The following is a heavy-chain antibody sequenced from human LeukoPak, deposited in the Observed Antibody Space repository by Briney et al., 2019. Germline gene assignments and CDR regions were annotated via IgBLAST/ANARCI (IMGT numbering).Heavy chain of an antibody. CDR2: ISGSGGST. CDR1: GFTFSSYA. V-gene: IGHV3-23*01. CDR3: ATRLVVVIANNWFDP. Sequence: ESGGSLRLSCAASGFTFSSYAMSWVRQAPGEGLEWVSAISGSGGSTYYADSVKGRFTISRDNSKNTLYLQMNSLRAEDTAVYYCATRLVVVIANNWFDPWGQGTLVTVSS. D-gene: IGHD2-21*01. J-gene: IGHJ5*02.